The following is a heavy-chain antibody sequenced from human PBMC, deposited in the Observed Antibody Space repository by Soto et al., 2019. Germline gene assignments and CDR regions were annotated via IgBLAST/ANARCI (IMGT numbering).Heavy chain of an antibody. V-gene: IGHV3-21*01. CDR3: TRDASRDSSARGWFDP. CDR2: ISSNSAYI. D-gene: IGHD6-13*01. Sequence: GSLRLSCAASGFTFRSFTMNWVRQAPGKGLEWVSTISSNSAYIYYTDALRGRFTISRDNAKNSLHLQMNSLRAEDAAVYYCTRDASRDSSARGWFDPWGPGTLVTVYS. J-gene: IGHJ5*02. CDR1: GFTFRSFT.